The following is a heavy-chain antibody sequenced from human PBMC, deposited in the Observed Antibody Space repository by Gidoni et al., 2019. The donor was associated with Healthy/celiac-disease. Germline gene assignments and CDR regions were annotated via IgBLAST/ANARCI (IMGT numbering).Heavy chain of an antibody. J-gene: IGHJ6*02. D-gene: IGHD4-4*01. V-gene: IGHV3-33*01. CDR2: IWYDGSNK. CDR3: ATPGYSNYDYYYGMDV. CDR1: GFTFSSDG. Sequence: QVQLVESGGGVVQPGRSLRLSCAASGFTFSSDGMHWVRQAPGKGLEWVAVIWYDGSNKYYADSVKGRFTISRDNSKNTLYLQMNSLRAEDTAVYYCATPGYSNYDYYYGMDVWGQGTTVTVSS.